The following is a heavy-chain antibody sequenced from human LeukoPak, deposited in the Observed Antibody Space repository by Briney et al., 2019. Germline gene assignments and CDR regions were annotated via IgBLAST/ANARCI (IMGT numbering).Heavy chain of an antibody. V-gene: IGHV1-69*05. CDR2: IIPIFGTA. CDR1: GGTFSSYA. J-gene: IGHJ4*02. D-gene: IGHD2-2*01. CDR3: ARGSTSDWPLDH. Sequence: SVKVSCKASGGTFSSYAISWVRQAPGQGLEWMGGIIPIFGTANYAQKFQGRVTITRDTSASTAYIELRSLRSEDTAMYYCARGSTSDWPLDHWGQETLVTISS.